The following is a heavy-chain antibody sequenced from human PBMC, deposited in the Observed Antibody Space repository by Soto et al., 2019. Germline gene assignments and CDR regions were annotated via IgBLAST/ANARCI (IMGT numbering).Heavy chain of an antibody. V-gene: IGHV3-7*04. J-gene: IGHJ4*02. CDR1: ESTVSRDW. CDR3: SGGVGDAF. D-gene: IGHD1-26*01. CDR2: INQDGSEK. Sequence: EVHLVESGGGLVQTGGSLRLSCAIFESTVSRDWMNWVRQAPGKGLEWVAHINQDGSEKYYVDSLKGRFTISRDNAKKSVYRQMNGQRPADTAMYYCSGGVGDAFWGQGTLVTVSS.